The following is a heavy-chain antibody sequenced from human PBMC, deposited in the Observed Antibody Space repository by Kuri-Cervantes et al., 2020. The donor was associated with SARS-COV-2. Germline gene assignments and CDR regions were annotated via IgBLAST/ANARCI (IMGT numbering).Heavy chain of an antibody. Sequence: GGSLRLSCAASGFTFSSYSMNWVRQAPGKGLEWVSDISSSSSTIYYADSVKGRFTISRDNAKNSLYLQMNSPSAEDTAVYYCARDHSRTTFPVFWGQGTMVTVSS. D-gene: IGHD1-14*01. CDR2: ISSSSSTI. V-gene: IGHV3-48*01. CDR3: ARDHSRTTFPVF. J-gene: IGHJ3*01. CDR1: GFTFSSYS.